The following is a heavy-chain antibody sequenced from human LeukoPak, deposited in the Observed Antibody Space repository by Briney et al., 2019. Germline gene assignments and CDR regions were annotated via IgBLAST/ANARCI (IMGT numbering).Heavy chain of an antibody. J-gene: IGHJ4*02. CDR3: ARGEYYYAPSDYWYYFDY. Sequence: SETLSLTCTVSGGAVTSGSHYWSWIRQPAGKGLEWIGRIYTNGKTHYNPSLKSRVLMSLDTSNNQVSLELSSVTAADTAVYYCARGEYYYAPSDYWYYFDYWGQGTKVIVSS. V-gene: IGHV4-61*02. CDR1: GGAVTSGSHY. D-gene: IGHD3-10*01. CDR2: IYTNGKT.